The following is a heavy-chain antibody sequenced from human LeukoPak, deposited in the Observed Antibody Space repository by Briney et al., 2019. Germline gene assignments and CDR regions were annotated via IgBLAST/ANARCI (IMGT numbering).Heavy chain of an antibody. V-gene: IGHV4-34*01. J-gene: IGHJ4*02. CDR2: INHSGST. CDR1: GGSFSGYY. CDR3: ARGRYYGSGSYYNVGSLFDY. Sequence: TSETLSLTCAVYGGSFSGYYWSWIRQPPGKGLEWIGEINHSGSTNYHPSLKSRVTISVDTSKNQFSLKLSSVTAADTAVYYCARGRYYGSGSYYNVGSLFDYWGQGTLVTVSS. D-gene: IGHD3-10*01.